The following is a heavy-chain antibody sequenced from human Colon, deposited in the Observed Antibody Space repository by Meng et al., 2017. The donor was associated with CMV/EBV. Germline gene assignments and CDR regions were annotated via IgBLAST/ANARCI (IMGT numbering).Heavy chain of an antibody. J-gene: IGHJ4*02. V-gene: IGHV4-59*01. CDR2: IYDRGRP. Sequence: SETLSLTCTVSGDSMTLYYWTWIRQSPGKGLEFIGNIYDRGRPSYESSLKSRVTIAQDTSKTQFSLKLKSVTAADTAIYYWARDSRGFLDYWGQGILVPSPQ. D-gene: IGHD5-12*01. CDR3: ARDSRGFLDY. CDR1: GDSMTLYY.